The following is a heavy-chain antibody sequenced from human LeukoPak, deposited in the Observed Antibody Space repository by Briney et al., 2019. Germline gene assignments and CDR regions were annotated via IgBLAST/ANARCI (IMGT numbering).Heavy chain of an antibody. J-gene: IGHJ3*02. CDR3: AREPSSGWFPFDAFDI. Sequence: SETLSLTCTVSGDSISSYYWSWIRQPPGKGLEWIGYIYYSGGTNFNPSLKSRVTISVDTSKNQFSLKLSSVTAADTAVYYCAREPSSGWFPFDAFDIWGQGTMVTVSS. D-gene: IGHD6-19*01. CDR1: GDSISSYY. CDR2: IYYSGGT. V-gene: IGHV4-59*12.